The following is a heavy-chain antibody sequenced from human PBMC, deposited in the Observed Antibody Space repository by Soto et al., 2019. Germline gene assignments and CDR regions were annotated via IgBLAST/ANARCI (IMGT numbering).Heavy chain of an antibody. D-gene: IGHD5-18*01. Sequence: EVQLLESGGGLVQPGGSLRLSCAASGFTFSSYAMSWVRQAPGKGLEWVSAISGSGGSTYYADPVKGRFTISRDNSKNTLYLQMNSLRAEDTAVYYCAKAGSGYSYGLAWYYYYGMDVWGQGTTVTVSS. CDR1: GFTFSSYA. CDR2: ISGSGGST. CDR3: AKAGSGYSYGLAWYYYYGMDV. V-gene: IGHV3-23*01. J-gene: IGHJ6*02.